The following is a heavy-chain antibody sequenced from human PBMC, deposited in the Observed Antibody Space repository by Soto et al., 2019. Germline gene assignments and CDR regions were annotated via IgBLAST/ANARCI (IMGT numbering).Heavy chain of an antibody. CDR1: GGSISSSSYY. J-gene: IGHJ5*02. CDR3: ARRTHCSGGSCYVSDWFDP. D-gene: IGHD2-15*01. CDR2: IYYSGST. Sequence: QLQLQESGPGLVKPSETLSLTCTVSGGSISSSSYYWGWIRQPPGKGLEWIGSIYYSGSTYYNPSLKSRVTISVDTSKNQLSLKLSSVTAADTAVYYCARRTHCSGGSCYVSDWFDPWGQGTLVTVSS. V-gene: IGHV4-39*01.